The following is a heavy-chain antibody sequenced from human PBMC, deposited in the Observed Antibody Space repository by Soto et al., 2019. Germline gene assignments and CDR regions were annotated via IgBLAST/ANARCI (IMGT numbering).Heavy chain of an antibody. CDR2: IVVGSGNT. Sequence: GASVKVSCKASGFTFTSSAVQWVRQARGQRLEWIGWIVVGSGNTNYAQKFQERVTITRDMSTSTAYMELSSLRSEDTAVYYCAAGGEQGRPYYYGMDVRGQGTTVTVSS. CDR1: GFTFTSSA. V-gene: IGHV1-58*01. J-gene: IGHJ6*02. CDR3: AAGGEQGRPYYYGMDV. D-gene: IGHD2-21*01.